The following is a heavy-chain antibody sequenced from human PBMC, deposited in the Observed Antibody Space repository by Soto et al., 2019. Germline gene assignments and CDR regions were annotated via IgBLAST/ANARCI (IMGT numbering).Heavy chain of an antibody. V-gene: IGHV3-23*01. CDR3: AKDGWGYYYGSGSPGDLYYYYGMDV. Sequence: EVQLLESGGGLVQPGGSLRLSCAASGFTFSSYAMSWVRQAPGKGLEWVSAISGSGGSTYYADSVKGRFTISRDNSKNTLYLQMNSLRAEDTAVYYCAKDGWGYYYGSGSPGDLYYYYGMDVW. D-gene: IGHD3-10*01. CDR1: GFTFSSYA. J-gene: IGHJ6*01. CDR2: ISGSGGST.